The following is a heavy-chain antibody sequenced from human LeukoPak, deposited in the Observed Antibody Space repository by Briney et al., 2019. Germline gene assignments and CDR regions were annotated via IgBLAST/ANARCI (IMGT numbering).Heavy chain of an antibody. CDR2: IYTSGST. CDR3: ARVPTPSRSSGYYYGRLGYYYYYMDV. J-gene: IGHJ6*03. Sequence: KASETLSLTCTVSGGSISSYYWSWIRQPAGKGLEWIGRIYTSGSTNYNPSLKSRVTMSVDTSKNQFSLRLSSVTAADTAVYYCARVPTPSRSSGYYYGRLGYYYYYMDVWGKGTTVTVSS. D-gene: IGHD3-22*01. V-gene: IGHV4-4*07. CDR1: GGSISSYY.